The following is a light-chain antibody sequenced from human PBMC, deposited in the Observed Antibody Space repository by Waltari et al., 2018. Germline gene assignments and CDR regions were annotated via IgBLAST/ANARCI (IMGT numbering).Light chain of an antibody. V-gene: IGKV3-20*01. CDR2: GAS. CDR1: QRVSRNY. Sequence: IVLTQSPGTFYLSPGERVPLSCRAGQRVSRNYLAWYQQRPGQAPRLLISGASRRATGITDRFSGSGSGTDFTLTISRLELEDFGVYYCQHYDTSAPLTFGGGSKVEIK. J-gene: IGKJ4*01. CDR3: QHYDTSAPLT.